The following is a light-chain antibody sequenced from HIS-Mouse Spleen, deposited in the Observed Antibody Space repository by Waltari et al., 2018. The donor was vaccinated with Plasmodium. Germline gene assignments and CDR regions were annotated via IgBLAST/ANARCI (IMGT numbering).Light chain of an antibody. Sequence: AIRMTQSPSSFSASTGDCVTITRRASQGISSYLAWYQQKPGKAPKLLIYAASTLQSGVPSRFSGSGSGTDFTLTISCLQSEDFATYYCQQYYSYPFTFGPGTKVDIK. V-gene: IGKV1-8*01. J-gene: IGKJ3*01. CDR3: QQYYSYPFT. CDR1: QGISSY. CDR2: AAS.